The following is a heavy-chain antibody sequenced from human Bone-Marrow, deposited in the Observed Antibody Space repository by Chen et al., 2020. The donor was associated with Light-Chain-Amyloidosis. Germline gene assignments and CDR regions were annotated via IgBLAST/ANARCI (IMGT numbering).Heavy chain of an antibody. Sequence: QVQLVQSGAEVKKPGSSVKVSCKASGGTFSSYAISWVRQAPGQGLEWMGGIIPIFGTANYAQKFQGRVTITADESTSTAYMELSSLRSEDTAVYYCARVANYYDSRAGSFDLWGRGTLVTVSS. J-gene: IGHJ2*01. CDR1: GGTFSSYA. CDR2: IIPIFGTA. V-gene: IGHV1-69*01. D-gene: IGHD3-22*01. CDR3: ARVANYYDSRAGSFDL.